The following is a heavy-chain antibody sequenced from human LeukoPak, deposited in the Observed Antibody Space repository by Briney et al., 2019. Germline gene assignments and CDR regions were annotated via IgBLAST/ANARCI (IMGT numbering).Heavy chain of an antibody. V-gene: IGHV4-4*07. CDR2: IYTSGST. CDR1: GGSISSYY. D-gene: IGHD6-13*01. J-gene: IGHJ6*03. Sequence: SETLSLTCTVSGGSISSYYWSWIRQPAGKGLEWIGRIYTSGSTNYNPSLKSRVTMSVDTSKNQFSLKLSSVTAADTAVYYCARGSPIAAPQTYYYYMDVWGKGTTVTVSS. CDR3: ARGSPIAAPQTYYYYMDV.